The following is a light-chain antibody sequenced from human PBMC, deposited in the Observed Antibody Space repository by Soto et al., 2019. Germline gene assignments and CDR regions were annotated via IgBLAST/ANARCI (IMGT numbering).Light chain of an antibody. CDR2: LEGSGNY. Sequence: QAVVTQSSSASASLGSSVKLTCTLSSGHSSYIIAWHQQQPGKAPRYLMKLEGSGNYNKGSGVPDRFSGSSSGADRYLTISNLQFEDEADYYCETWDSNSWVFGGGTKVTVL. V-gene: IGLV4-60*02. CDR3: ETWDSNSWV. CDR1: SGHSSYI. J-gene: IGLJ3*02.